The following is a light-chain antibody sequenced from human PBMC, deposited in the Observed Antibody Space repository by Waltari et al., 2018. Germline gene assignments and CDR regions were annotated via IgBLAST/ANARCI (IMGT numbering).Light chain of an antibody. CDR2: EDT. V-gene: IGLV3-10*01. J-gene: IGLJ3*02. CDR3: YSPDGSDNHAPWV. Sequence: SYELTQPPSVSVSPGQTARSTCSGDALPQKYAYWYQQKSGQAPVLVIYEDTKRPSGIPERFSGSSSGTWVTLIISGAQVEDEADYYCYSPDGSDNHAPWVYGGGTKLTVL. CDR1: ALPQKY.